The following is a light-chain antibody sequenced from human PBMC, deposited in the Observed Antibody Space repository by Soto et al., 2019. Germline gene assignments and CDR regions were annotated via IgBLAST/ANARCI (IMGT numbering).Light chain of an antibody. CDR1: QSVSRY. CDR3: QQRSNWPLT. Sequence: EIVLTQSPATLSLSPVERATLSCRASQSVSRYLAWYQQKPGQAPRLLIYDASNRATGIPARFSGSGSGTDFTLTISSLEPEDFAVYYCQQRSNWPLTFGGGTKVEIQ. J-gene: IGKJ4*01. V-gene: IGKV3-11*01. CDR2: DAS.